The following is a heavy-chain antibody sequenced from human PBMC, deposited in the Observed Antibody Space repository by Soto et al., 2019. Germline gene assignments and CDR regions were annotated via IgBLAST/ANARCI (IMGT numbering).Heavy chain of an antibody. CDR3: ARDNWNYGSDFDI. CDR1: GFTFSSYA. D-gene: IGHD1-7*01. V-gene: IGHV3-33*01. CDR2: IWNDGTNK. Sequence: QVQLVESGGGVVQPGRSLRLSCAASGFTFSSYAMHWVRQAPGKGLEWVAVIWNDGTNKYYADSVKGRFTISRDNSKTTLYLQMKRLRAEATAVYYCARDNWNYGSDFDIWGQGTMVNVSS. J-gene: IGHJ3*02.